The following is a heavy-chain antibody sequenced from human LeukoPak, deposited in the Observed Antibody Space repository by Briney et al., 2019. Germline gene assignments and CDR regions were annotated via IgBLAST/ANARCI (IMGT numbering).Heavy chain of an antibody. V-gene: IGHV4-34*01. Sequence: PSETLSLTCAVYGGSFSGYYWSWIRQPPGKGLEWIGEINHSGSTDYNPSLKSRVTISVDPSKNQFSLKLSSVTAADTAVYYCASDLRYFDWYGGNWFDPWGQGTLVTVSS. CDR3: ASDLRYFDWYGGNWFDP. D-gene: IGHD3-9*01. CDR2: INHSGST. CDR1: GGSFSGYY. J-gene: IGHJ5*02.